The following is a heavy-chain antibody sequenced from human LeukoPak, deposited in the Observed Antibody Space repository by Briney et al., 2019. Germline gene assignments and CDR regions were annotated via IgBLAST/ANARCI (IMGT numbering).Heavy chain of an antibody. CDR2: IYTDDTT. Sequence: GGSLRLSCAASGFIVGHYYMSWVRQAPGKGLECVSVIYTDDTTYYADSVKGRFTISRDDSKNTLSLQMDSLSAEDTAVYYCARDRAAADPWGQGTLVTVSS. CDR3: ARDRAAADP. CDR1: GFIVGHYY. J-gene: IGHJ5*02. D-gene: IGHD6-13*01. V-gene: IGHV3-53*01.